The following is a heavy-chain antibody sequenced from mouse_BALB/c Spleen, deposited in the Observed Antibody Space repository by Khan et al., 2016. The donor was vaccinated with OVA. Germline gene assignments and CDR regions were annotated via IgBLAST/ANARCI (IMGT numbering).Heavy chain of an antibody. CDR3: AKNLRSAVYFDY. Sequence: VRLQQSGPELVKPGASVKMSCKASGYTFTSYVIHWVKQKPGQGLEWIGYIYPYNDDTKYNEKFKDKATLTSDKSSSTAYMDLSSLTSEDSAVYYCAKNLRSAVYFDYWGQGTTLTVSS. CDR2: IYPYNDDT. J-gene: IGHJ2*01. V-gene: IGHV1S136*01. CDR1: GYTFTSYV. D-gene: IGHD2-14*01.